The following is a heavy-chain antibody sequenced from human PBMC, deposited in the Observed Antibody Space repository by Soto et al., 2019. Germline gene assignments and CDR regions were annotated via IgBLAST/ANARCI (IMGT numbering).Heavy chain of an antibody. V-gene: IGHV4-34*01. CDR1: GGSFSGYY. CDR3: ARAPSWVRGVIKHDAFDI. CDR2: INHSGST. D-gene: IGHD3-10*01. Sequence: QVQLQQWGAGLLKPSETLSLTCAVYGGSFSGYYWSWIRQPPGKGLEWIGEINHSGSTNYNPSLKSRVTISVDTAKNQFSLELSSVTAADTAVYYCARAPSWVRGVIKHDAFDIWGQGTMVTVSS. J-gene: IGHJ3*02.